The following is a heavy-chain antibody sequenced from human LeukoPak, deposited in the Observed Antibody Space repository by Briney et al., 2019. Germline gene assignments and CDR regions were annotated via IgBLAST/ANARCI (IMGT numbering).Heavy chain of an antibody. J-gene: IGHJ4*02. CDR2: IYYSGST. V-gene: IGHV4-39*01. CDR1: GGSIRSSYYY. CDR3: ARHSEGFDY. D-gene: IGHD3-10*01. Sequence: PSETLSLTCTVSGGSIRSSYYYWGWIRQPPGKGLEWIGSIYYSGSTYYNPSLKSRVTISVDTSKNQFSLKLSSVTAADTAVYYCARHSEGFDYWGQGTLVTVSS.